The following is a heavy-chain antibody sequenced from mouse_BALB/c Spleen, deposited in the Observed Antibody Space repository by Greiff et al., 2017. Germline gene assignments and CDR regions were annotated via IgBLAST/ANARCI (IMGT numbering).Heavy chain of an antibody. CDR3: ARVYGNYDAMDY. CDR2: ISSGGST. V-gene: IGHV5-6-5*01. CDR1: GFTFSSYA. J-gene: IGHJ4*01. D-gene: IGHD2-1*01. Sequence: EVNLVESGGGLVKPGGSLKLSCAASGFTFSSYAMSWVRQTPEKRLEWVASISSGGSTYYPDSVKGRFTISRDNARNILYLQMSSLRSEDTAMYYCARVYGNYDAMDYWGQGTSVTVSS.